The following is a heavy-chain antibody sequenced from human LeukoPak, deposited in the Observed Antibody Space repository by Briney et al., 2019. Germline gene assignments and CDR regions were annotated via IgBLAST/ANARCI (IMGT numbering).Heavy chain of an antibody. CDR1: GASISTYY. J-gene: IGHJ4*02. D-gene: IGHD3-16*01. CDR2: IFASGTT. Sequence: PSETLSLTCTVSGASISTYYWSWIRQPAGKGLEWVGRIFASGTTSYNPSLESRVAMSVDTSKNQFSLNLSSVTAADTAIYYCVQDGPLRSDYWGQGTLVTVSS. CDR3: VQDGPLRSDY. V-gene: IGHV4-4*07.